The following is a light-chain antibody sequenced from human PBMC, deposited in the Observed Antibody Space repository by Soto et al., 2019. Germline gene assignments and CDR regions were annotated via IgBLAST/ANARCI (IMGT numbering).Light chain of an antibody. CDR3: QQRHMWTIT. J-gene: IGKJ5*01. V-gene: IGKV3D-15*01. CDR1: QSFSSN. Sequence: MMTQCPPTVSVSPGERATLSCRASQSFSSNVAWYQQKHGQAPRVLIYGAVTRATGIPDRFSGSGSGTDGTITISSLQKEDAAVYDGQQRHMWTITFGQGTRLEIK. CDR2: GAV.